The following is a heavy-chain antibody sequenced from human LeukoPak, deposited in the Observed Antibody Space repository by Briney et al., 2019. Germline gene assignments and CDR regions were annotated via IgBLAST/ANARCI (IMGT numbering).Heavy chain of an antibody. D-gene: IGHD7-27*01. CDR2: INTDGHTT. CDR3: ARVTNWGAAF. V-gene: IGHV3-74*01. J-gene: IGHJ1*01. Sequence: PGGSLRLSFAASAFTFSDYWIHWVPQAPRKGLLWVSRINTDGHTTNYADSVKGRFAIFRDNGRNTLYLQMNSLRAEDTALYYGARVTNWGAAFWGQATLVTVSS. CDR1: AFTFSDYW.